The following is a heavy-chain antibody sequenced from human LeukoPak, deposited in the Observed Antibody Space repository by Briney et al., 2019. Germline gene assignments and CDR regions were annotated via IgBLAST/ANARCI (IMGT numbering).Heavy chain of an antibody. CDR1: GGTFSSYA. Sequence: SVKVSCKASGGTFSSYAISWVRQAPGQGLEWMGRIIPILGIANYAQKFQGRVTITADKSTSTAYMELSSLRSEDTAVYYCARALYYYDSSGYEPQIDYWGQGTLVTVSS. J-gene: IGHJ4*02. D-gene: IGHD3-22*01. CDR2: IIPILGIA. V-gene: IGHV1-69*04. CDR3: ARALYYYDSSGYEPQIDY.